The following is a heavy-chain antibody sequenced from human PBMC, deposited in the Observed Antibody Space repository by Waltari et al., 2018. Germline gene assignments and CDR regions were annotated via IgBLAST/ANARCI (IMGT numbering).Heavy chain of an antibody. CDR1: SFSGYY. CDR3: ARGGLKYYFDY. J-gene: IGHJ4*02. V-gene: IGHV4-34*01. CDR2: INHSGST. Sequence: SFSGYYWSWIRQPPGKGLEWIGEINHSGSTNYNPSLKSRVTISVDTSKNQFSLKLSSVTAADTAVYYCARGGLKYYFDYWGQGTLVTVSS.